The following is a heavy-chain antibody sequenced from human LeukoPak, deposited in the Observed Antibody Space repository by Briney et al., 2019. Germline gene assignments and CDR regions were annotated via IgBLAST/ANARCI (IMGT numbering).Heavy chain of an antibody. CDR1: GGSISSSSYY. Sequence: PSETLSLTCTVSGGSISSSSYYWGWIRQPPGKGLEWIGEINHSGSTNYNPSLKSRVTISVDTSKNQFSLKLSSVTAADTAVYYCARIDSSGQGDYWGQGTLVTVSS. J-gene: IGHJ4*02. D-gene: IGHD6-19*01. V-gene: IGHV4-39*07. CDR3: ARIDSSGQGDY. CDR2: INHSGST.